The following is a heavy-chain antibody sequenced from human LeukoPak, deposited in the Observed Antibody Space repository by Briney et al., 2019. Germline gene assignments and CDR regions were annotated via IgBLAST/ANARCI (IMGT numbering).Heavy chain of an antibody. D-gene: IGHD3-9*01. CDR3: ARHRALLYDILTGYSFDAFDI. Sequence: PSETLSLTCTVSGGSISSYYWSWIRQPPGKGLEWIGYIYYSGSTNYNPSLKSRVTISVDTPKNQFSLKLSSVTAADTAVYYCARHRALLYDILTGYSFDAFDIWGQGTMVTVSS. J-gene: IGHJ3*02. V-gene: IGHV4-59*08. CDR1: GGSISSYY. CDR2: IYYSGST.